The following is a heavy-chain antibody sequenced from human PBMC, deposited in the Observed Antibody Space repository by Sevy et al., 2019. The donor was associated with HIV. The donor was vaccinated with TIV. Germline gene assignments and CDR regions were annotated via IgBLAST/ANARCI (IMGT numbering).Heavy chain of an antibody. D-gene: IGHD5-12*01. CDR3: ARLIVATIWSWFDP. Sequence: GGSLRLSCAASGFTFSDYYMSWIRQAPGKGLEWVSYISSSGSTIYYADSVKGRFTISRDNAKNSLYLQMNSLRAEDTAVYYCARLIVATIWSWFDPWGQGTLVTVSS. J-gene: IGHJ5*02. CDR1: GFTFSDYY. V-gene: IGHV3-11*04. CDR2: ISSSGSTI.